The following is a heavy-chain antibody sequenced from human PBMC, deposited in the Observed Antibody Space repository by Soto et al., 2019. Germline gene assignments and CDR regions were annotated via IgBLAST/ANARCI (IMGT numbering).Heavy chain of an antibody. Sequence: PSETLSLTCAVSSGSISSSNWWSWVRQPPGKGLEWIGEIYHSGSTNYNPSLKSRVTISVDKSKNQFSLKLSSVTAADTAMYYCARREYYDFWSGYSPMGNWFDPWGQGTLVTVSS. J-gene: IGHJ5*02. CDR1: SGSISSSNW. D-gene: IGHD3-3*01. CDR3: ARREYYDFWSGYSPMGNWFDP. V-gene: IGHV4-4*02. CDR2: IYHSGST.